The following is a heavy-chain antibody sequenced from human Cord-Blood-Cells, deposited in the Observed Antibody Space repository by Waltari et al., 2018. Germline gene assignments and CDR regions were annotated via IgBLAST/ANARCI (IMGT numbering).Heavy chain of an antibody. D-gene: IGHD2-2*01. J-gene: IGHJ4*02. CDR1: GGSFSGYS. CDR2: LNHSGST. CDR3: ARQITYCSSTSGYYFDY. Sequence: QVQLQQWGAGLLKPSETLSLTCAVYGGSFSGYSWSWIRQPPRRGLEWIGELNHSGSTNYNPSLQCRVTISVDTSKNQFSLKLSFVTAADTAVYYCARQITYCSSTSGYYFDYWGQGNLVTVSS. V-gene: IGHV4-34*01.